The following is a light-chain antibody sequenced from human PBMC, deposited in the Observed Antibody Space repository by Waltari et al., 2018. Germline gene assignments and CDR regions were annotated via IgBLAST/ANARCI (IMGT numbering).Light chain of an antibody. Sequence: EIVLTQSPATLSLSPRERATLSRRASQSVNNYVAWYQQKPGPAPRLLIFDSSNTPSGIPARFSGSGSGTDFTRTISSRELEDVAVYCCQQRSSWPSYAFGPGTKLEIK. CDR1: QSVNNY. CDR3: QQRSSWPSYA. CDR2: DSS. J-gene: IGKJ2*01. V-gene: IGKV3-11*01.